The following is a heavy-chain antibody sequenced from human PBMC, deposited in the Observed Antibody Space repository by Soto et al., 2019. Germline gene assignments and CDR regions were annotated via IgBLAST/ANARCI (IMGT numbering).Heavy chain of an antibody. D-gene: IGHD3-22*01. J-gene: IGHJ6*02. CDR1: GGTFSSYA. Sequence: SVKVSCKASGGTFSSYAISWVRQAPGQGLEWMGGIIPIFDTADYAQKFQGRVTITADESTNTAYMELSSLRSEDTAVYYCAGHSSGVPGYYFGMDVWGQGTTVTVSS. V-gene: IGHV1-69*13. CDR2: IIPIFDTA. CDR3: AGHSSGVPGYYFGMDV.